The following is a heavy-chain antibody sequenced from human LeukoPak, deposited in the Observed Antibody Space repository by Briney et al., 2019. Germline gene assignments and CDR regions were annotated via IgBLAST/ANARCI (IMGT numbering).Heavy chain of an antibody. J-gene: IGHJ4*02. CDR2: INPNSGGT. V-gene: IGHV1-2*02. CDR3: ASLPPRQWLGDY. D-gene: IGHD6-19*01. Sequence: ASVKVSCKASGYTFTGYYMHWVRQAPGQGLEWMGWINPNSGGTNYAQKFQGRVTMTRDTSISTAYMELSRLRSGDTAVYYCASLPPRQWLGDYWGQGTLVTVSS. CDR1: GYTFTGYY.